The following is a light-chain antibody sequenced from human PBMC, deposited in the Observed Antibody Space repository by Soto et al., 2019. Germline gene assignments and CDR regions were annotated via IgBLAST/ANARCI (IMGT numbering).Light chain of an antibody. CDR1: SSDVGGYNY. J-gene: IGLJ1*01. CDR3: SSYAGSAYV. V-gene: IGLV2-11*01. CDR2: DVS. Sequence: QSALTQPRSVSGSPGQSVTISCTGTSSDVGGYNYVTWYQQHPDKAPKLLIYDVSKRPSGVPDHFSGSKSGSTASLTISGLQAEEEADYCCSSYAGSAYVFGTGTKLTVL.